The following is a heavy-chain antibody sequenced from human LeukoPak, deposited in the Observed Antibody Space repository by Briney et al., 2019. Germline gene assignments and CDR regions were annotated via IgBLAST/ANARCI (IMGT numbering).Heavy chain of an antibody. CDR2: IYPGDSDT. V-gene: IGHV5-51*01. D-gene: IGHD2-21*02. Sequence: NSGESLKIPGQGSGSPFTSYWIAWARQLPGKGLEWIGIIYPGDSDTTYRPSFKAHVTIPADKSISTAYQQWSSLKASDTAMYCYARLPRRGDIDAFDIWGQGTMVTVSS. CDR1: GSPFTSYW. J-gene: IGHJ3*02. CDR3: ARLPRRGDIDAFDI.